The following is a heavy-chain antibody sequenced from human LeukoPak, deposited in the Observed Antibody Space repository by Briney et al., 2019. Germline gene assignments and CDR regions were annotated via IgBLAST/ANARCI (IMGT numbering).Heavy chain of an antibody. CDR2: IYTSGST. Sequence: SQTLSLTCTVSGGSISSGSYYWSWIRQPAGKGLEWIGRIYTSGSTNYNPSLKSRVTISVDTSKNQFSLKLSSVTAADTAVYYCAGITIFGVVIIWGQGTLGTVSS. CDR3: AGITIFGVVII. D-gene: IGHD3-3*01. J-gene: IGHJ4*02. CDR1: GGSISSGSYY. V-gene: IGHV4-61*02.